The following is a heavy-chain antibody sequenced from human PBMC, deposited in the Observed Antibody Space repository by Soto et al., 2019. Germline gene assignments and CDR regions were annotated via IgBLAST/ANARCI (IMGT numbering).Heavy chain of an antibody. Sequence: QVQLVQSGAEVKKPGSSVKVSCKASGGTFSSYTISWVRQAPGQGLEWLGRIFPILGIANYAQKFQGRVTITADKSTSTAHMELSSLSSGDTAVYYCARDRDYHWAFDIWGQGTMVTVSS. CDR1: GGTFSSYT. J-gene: IGHJ3*02. D-gene: IGHD1-1*01. V-gene: IGHV1-69*08. CDR3: ARDRDYHWAFDI. CDR2: IFPILGIA.